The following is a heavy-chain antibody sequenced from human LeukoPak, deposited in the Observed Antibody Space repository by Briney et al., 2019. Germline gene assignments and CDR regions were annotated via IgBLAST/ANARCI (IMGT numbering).Heavy chain of an antibody. CDR2: ISYDGSNK. D-gene: IGHD1-1*01. CDR1: GFTFSSYA. Sequence: PGGSLRLSCAVSGFTFSSYAMHWVRQAPGKGLEWVAVISYDGSNKYYADSVKGRFTISRDNSKNTLYLQMNSLRAEDTAVYYCARVVSGTGTTWGSDYWGQGTLVTVSS. V-gene: IGHV3-30-3*01. J-gene: IGHJ4*02. CDR3: ARVVSGTGTTWGSDY.